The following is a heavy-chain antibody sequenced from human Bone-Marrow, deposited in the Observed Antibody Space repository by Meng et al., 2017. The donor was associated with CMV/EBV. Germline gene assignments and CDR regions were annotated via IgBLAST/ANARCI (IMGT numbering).Heavy chain of an antibody. D-gene: IGHD3-22*01. CDR1: GGTFSSYA. V-gene: IGHV1-69*01. CDR3: AREMYYYDSSGHNWFDP. J-gene: IGHJ5*02. CDR2: IIPIFGTA. Sequence: QVQLVQSGAGVKKPGSSVKFSCKASGGTFSSYAISWVRQAPGQGLEWMGGIIPIFGTANYAQKFQGRVTITADESTSTAYMELSRLRSDDTAVYYCAREMYYYDSSGHNWFDPWGQGTLVTVSS.